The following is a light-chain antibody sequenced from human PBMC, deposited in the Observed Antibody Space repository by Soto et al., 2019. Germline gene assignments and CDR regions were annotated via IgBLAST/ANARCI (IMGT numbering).Light chain of an antibody. CDR3: QKYNSAPQT. CDR1: QGISNY. Sequence: DIQMTQSPSSLSASVGDRVTITCRASQGISNYLAWYQQKPGKVPKLLMYGASTLQSGVPSRFSGSGSWTEFTLIISSLQPEDVATYYCQKYNSAPQTFGPGTKVDIK. CDR2: GAS. V-gene: IGKV1-27*01. J-gene: IGKJ3*01.